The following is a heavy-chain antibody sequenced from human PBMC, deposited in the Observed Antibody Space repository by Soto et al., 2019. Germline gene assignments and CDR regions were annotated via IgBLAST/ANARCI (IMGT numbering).Heavy chain of an antibody. J-gene: IGHJ3*01. D-gene: IGHD2-21*02. CDR2: INHSGST. CDR1: GGSFSGYY. V-gene: IGHV4-34*01. Sequence: SETLSVTCAVYGGSFSGYYWSWIRQPPGKGLEWIGEINHSGSTNYNPSLKSRVTISVDTSKNQFSLKLSSVTAADTAVYYCAKKGGDPLWGQGTMVTVS. CDR3: AKKGGDPL.